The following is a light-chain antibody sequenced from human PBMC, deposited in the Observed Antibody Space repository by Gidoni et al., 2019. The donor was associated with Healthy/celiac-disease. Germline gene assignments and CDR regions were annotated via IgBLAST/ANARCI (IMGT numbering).Light chain of an antibody. Sequence: DVVMTQSPLSLPVTPGEPASISCRSSQSLLHSNGYDYLDWYLQQPGQSPQLLIYLGSNRASGVPDRFSGSGSGTDFTLKISRVEAEDVGIYYCMQALQTPITFGQGTRLDIK. CDR2: LGS. V-gene: IGKV2-28*01. J-gene: IGKJ5*01. CDR3: MQALQTPIT. CDR1: QSLLHSNGYDY.